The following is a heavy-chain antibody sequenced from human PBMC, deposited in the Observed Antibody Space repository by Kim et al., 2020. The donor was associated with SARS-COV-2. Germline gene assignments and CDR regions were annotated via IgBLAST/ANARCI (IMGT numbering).Heavy chain of an antibody. CDR3: AKDSGYQSHNHFDY. D-gene: IGHD3-16*02. Sequence: GGSLRLSCAASGFTFSSYGMHWVRQAPGKGLEWVAVISYDGSNKYYADSVKGRFTISRDNSKNTLYLQMNSLRAEDTAVYYCAKDSGYQSHNHFDYWGQGTLVTVSS. J-gene: IGHJ4*02. CDR2: ISYDGSNK. V-gene: IGHV3-30*18. CDR1: GFTFSSYG.